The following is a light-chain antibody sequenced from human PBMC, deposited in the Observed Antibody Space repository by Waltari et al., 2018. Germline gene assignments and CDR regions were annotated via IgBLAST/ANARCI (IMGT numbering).Light chain of an antibody. CDR2: SNN. V-gene: IGLV1-44*01. CDR1: SSNIGRNT. Sequence: QSVLTQPPSASGTPGQRVTISCSGGSSNIGRNTLNWYQHAPGTAPKLLVYSNNQRPSGVPDRFSGSTSGTSASLAISGLQSADEATYYCSVWDDSLNGVVFGGGTKLAVL. J-gene: IGLJ2*01. CDR3: SVWDDSLNGVV.